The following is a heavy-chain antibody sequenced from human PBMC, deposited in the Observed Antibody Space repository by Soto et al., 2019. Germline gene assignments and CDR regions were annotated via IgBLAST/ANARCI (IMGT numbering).Heavy chain of an antibody. D-gene: IGHD3-22*01. J-gene: IGHJ4*02. V-gene: IGHV3-48*03. CDR1: GFTFSSYE. CDR2: LSDSGFTI. CDR3: ARALYDNSGHYHGAFDH. Sequence: EVQLVESGGDLVQPGGSLRLSCAASGFTFSSYEMNWVRQAPGKGLEWVSYLSDSGFTIHYAESVKGRFTISRDNAKNSLYLQMNGLRAEDTAVYYCARALYDNSGHYHGAFDHWGRGTLVTVSS.